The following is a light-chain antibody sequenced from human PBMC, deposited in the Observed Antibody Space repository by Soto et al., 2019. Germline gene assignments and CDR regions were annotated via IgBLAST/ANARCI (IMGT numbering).Light chain of an antibody. CDR2: GAS. CDR1: QSVSSD. J-gene: IGKJ1*01. Sequence: EIVMTQCPATLSVSPGERATLSCRASQSVSSDLAWYHQKPGQAPRLLIYGASTRATGIPARFSGSGSGTEFTLTISSLEPEDFAVYYCQQRDICPWTFGQGTKVDI. V-gene: IGKV3-15*01. CDR3: QQRDICPWT.